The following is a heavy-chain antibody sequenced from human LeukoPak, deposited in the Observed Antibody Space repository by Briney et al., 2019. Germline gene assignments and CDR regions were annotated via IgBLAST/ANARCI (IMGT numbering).Heavy chain of an antibody. D-gene: IGHD6-19*01. J-gene: IGHJ4*02. CDR2: IIPIFGTA. CDR3: ARDDGRIAVAGIFDY. Sequence: ASVKVSCKASGGTFSSYAISWVRQAPGQGLEWMGGIIPIFGTANYAQKFQGRVTITADESTSTAYMELRSLRSDDTAVYYCARDDGRIAVAGIFDYWGQGTLVTVSS. V-gene: IGHV1-69*13. CDR1: GGTFSSYA.